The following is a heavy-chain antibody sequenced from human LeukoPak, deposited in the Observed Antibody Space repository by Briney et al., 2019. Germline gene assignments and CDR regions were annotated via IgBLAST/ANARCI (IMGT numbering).Heavy chain of an antibody. CDR2: ISGSGGST. J-gene: IGHJ4*02. D-gene: IGHD4-17*01. CDR3: AIIYGDYSNLDY. CDR1: GFTFSSHS. Sequence: PGGSLRLSCAASGFTFSSHSMSWVRQAPGKGLEWVSAISGSGGSTYYADSVKGRFTISRDNSKSTLYLQMNSLRAEDTAVYYCAIIYGDYSNLDYWGQGTLVTVSS. V-gene: IGHV3-23*01.